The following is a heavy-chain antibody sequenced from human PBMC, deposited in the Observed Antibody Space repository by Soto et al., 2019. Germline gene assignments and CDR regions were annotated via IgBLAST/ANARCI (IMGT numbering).Heavy chain of an antibody. V-gene: IGHV3-21*01. CDR1: GFTFSSYS. D-gene: IGHD6-19*01. Sequence: GGSLRLSCAASGFTFSSYSMNWVRQAPGKGLEWVSSISGSSYIYYADSVKGRFTISRDNAKNSLYLQMNSLRAEDTAVYYCAREARAVADTGLDYWGQGTLVTVSS. CDR2: ISGSSYI. CDR3: AREARAVADTGLDY. J-gene: IGHJ4*02.